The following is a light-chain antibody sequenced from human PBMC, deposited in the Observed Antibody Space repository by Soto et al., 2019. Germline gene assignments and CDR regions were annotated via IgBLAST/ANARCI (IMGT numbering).Light chain of an antibody. CDR2: DIS. J-gene: IGKJ4*01. Sequence: EIVLTQSPVTLSLSPGERATLSCRASQSVSSNLAWYQQKPGQPPRLLIYDISTRATGVPTRISGSGSGTEFTLTISSLQSEDFAVYYCQQYNSWPLTFGGGTKVDIK. CDR1: QSVSSN. V-gene: IGKV3D-15*01. CDR3: QQYNSWPLT.